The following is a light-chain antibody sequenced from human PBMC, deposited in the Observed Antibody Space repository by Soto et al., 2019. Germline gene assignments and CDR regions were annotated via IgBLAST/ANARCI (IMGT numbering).Light chain of an antibody. V-gene: IGKV1-39*01. CDR1: QSISSY. Sequence: EIQMTQSPSSLSASVGDRVTITCRASQSISSYLEWYQQKPGKAPKLLIYAASSLHSGVPSRFSVSGSGTDFTLTISSLQPEDFATYYCQQSYSTPWTFGQGTKVEIK. CDR2: AAS. J-gene: IGKJ1*01. CDR3: QQSYSTPWT.